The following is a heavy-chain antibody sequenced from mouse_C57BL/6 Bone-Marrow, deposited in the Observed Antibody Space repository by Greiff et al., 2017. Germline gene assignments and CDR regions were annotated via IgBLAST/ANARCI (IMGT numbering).Heavy chain of an antibody. Sequence: QVQLQQSGAELVKPGASVKLSCKASGYTFTEYTIHWVKQRSGQGLEWIGWFYPGSGSITYNEKFKDKATLTADKSSSTVYMALSRLTSEDSAVYCGARHAITTVVATDAMDYWGQGTSVTVCS. V-gene: IGHV1-62-2*01. D-gene: IGHD1-1*01. J-gene: IGHJ4*01. CDR3: ARHAITTVVATDAMDY. CDR1: GYTFTEYT. CDR2: FYPGSGSI.